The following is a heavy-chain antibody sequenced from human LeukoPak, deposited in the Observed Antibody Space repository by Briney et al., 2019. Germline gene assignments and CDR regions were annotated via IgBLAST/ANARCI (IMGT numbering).Heavy chain of an antibody. V-gene: IGHV3-30*03. CDR1: GFTFSNFA. CDR3: ARAECRNCWLIDS. Sequence: PGTSLRLSCVASGFTFSNFAMHWVRQAPGKGPEWVSLLSSDGSEKNCADSVKGRFTISRDNSKNTLYLQMNSLRDEDTAVYYCARAECRNCWLIDSWGQGTLVTVSS. J-gene: IGHJ4*02. D-gene: IGHD1-14*01. CDR2: LSSDGSEK.